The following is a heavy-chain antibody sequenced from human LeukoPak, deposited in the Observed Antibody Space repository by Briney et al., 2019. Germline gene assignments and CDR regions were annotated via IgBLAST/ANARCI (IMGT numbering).Heavy chain of an antibody. CDR1: GFTFSSYA. CDR3: ARALGSRSMVRGVPDY. J-gene: IGHJ4*02. V-gene: IGHV3-30-3*01. CDR2: ISYDGSNK. D-gene: IGHD3-10*01. Sequence: PGGSLRLSCAASGFTFSSYAMHWVRQAPGKGLEWVAVISYDGSNKYYADSVKGRFTISRDNSKNTLYLQMNSLRAEDTAVYYCARALGSRSMVRGVPDYWGQGTLVTVSS.